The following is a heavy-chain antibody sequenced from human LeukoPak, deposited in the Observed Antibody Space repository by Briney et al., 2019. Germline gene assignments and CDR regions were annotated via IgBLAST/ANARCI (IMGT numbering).Heavy chain of an antibody. CDR2: IPYDGSHK. V-gene: IGHV3-30*18. J-gene: IGHJ4*02. CDR1: GFTFSAYG. Sequence: GGSLRLSCAASGFTFSAYGMHWVRQAPGKGLEWLALIPYDGSHKYYADSVKGRFTISRDNSKNTLYLQMNSLRAEDTAVYYCAKDDAVTYFDYWGQGTLVTVSS. D-gene: IGHD4-17*01. CDR3: AKDDAVTYFDY.